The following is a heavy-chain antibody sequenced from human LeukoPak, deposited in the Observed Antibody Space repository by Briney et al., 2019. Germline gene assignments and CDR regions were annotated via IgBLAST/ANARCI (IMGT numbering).Heavy chain of an antibody. CDR1: GGTFSGYA. CDR2: IIPILDTA. D-gene: IGHD3-9*01. CDR3: ARGTLGDILTGSYDY. V-gene: IGHV1-69*05. J-gene: IGHJ4*02. Sequence: SVKVSCKASGGTFSGYAISWVRQAPGQGLEWMGGIIPILDTANYAQKFQGRVTISTDGSTNTAYMELSSLRSEDTAVYYCARGTLGDILTGSYDYWGQGTLVTVSS.